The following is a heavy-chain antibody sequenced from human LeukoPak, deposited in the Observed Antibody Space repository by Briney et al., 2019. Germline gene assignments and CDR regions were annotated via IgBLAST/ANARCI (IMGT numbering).Heavy chain of an antibody. CDR1: GFTFSSYA. D-gene: IGHD3-22*01. J-gene: IGHJ4*02. CDR3: VKDFPPIYDSSGTPGVYFDY. Sequence: GGSLRLSCSASGFTFSSYAMHWVRQAPGKGLEYVSAISSNGGSTYYADSVKGRFTISRDNSKNTLYLRMSSLRAEDTAVYYCVKDFPPIYDSSGTPGVYFDYWGQGTLVTVSS. V-gene: IGHV3-64D*09. CDR2: ISSNGGST.